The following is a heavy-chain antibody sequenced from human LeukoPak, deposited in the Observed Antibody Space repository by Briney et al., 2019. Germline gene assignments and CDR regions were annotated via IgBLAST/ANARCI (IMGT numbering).Heavy chain of an antibody. V-gene: IGHV3-23*01. J-gene: IGHJ4*02. CDR2: ISASGGTT. CDR1: GFTFSSYA. D-gene: IGHD3-3*02. CDR3: ARAISGSTYYFDS. Sequence: PGGSLRLSCAASGFTFSSYAMKWVRQAPGKGLEGGSVISASGGTTDYADSVKGRFTISRDTSKNTLYLQMSSLRGEDPAIYYGARAISGSTYYFDSWGQGTLVTVSS.